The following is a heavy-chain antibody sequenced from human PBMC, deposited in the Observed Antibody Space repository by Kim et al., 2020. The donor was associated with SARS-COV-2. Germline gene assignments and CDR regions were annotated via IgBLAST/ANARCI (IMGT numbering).Heavy chain of an antibody. Sequence: ASVKVSCKPSGYTFTGYYMHWVRQAPGQGLEWMGWINPNSGGTNYAQKFQGWVTMTRDTSISTAYMELSRLRSDDTAVYYCARGPYYYDSSGYYLFWGQGTLVTVSS. CDR3: ARGPYYYDSSGYYLF. J-gene: IGHJ4*02. CDR1: GYTFTGYY. D-gene: IGHD3-22*01. CDR2: INPNSGGT. V-gene: IGHV1-2*04.